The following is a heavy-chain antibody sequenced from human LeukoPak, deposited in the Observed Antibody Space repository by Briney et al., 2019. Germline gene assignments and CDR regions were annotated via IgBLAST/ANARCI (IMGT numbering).Heavy chain of an antibody. J-gene: IGHJ4*02. CDR1: GYSFTSYW. Sequence: GESLKISCKGSGYSFTSYWIGWVRQMPGKGLEWMGIIYPGDSNTRHSPSFQGQVTISADKSISTAYLQWSSLKASDTAMYYCARSITIFGVVPDYWGQGTLVTVSS. V-gene: IGHV5-51*01. CDR2: IYPGDSNT. CDR3: ARSITIFGVVPDY. D-gene: IGHD3-3*01.